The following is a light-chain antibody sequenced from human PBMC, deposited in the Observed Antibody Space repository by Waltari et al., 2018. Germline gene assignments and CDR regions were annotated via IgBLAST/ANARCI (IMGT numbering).Light chain of an antibody. Sequence: DIVMTQSPDSLAVSLGERATINCKSSQSVLYRSNNKNLLAWSQQKPGQPPKLLMNWASTRESGVPDRFSGSGSGTNFTLTISSLQAEDVAVYYCQQYYTTLTFGGGTKVEIK. CDR1: QSVLYRSNNKNL. CDR2: WAS. V-gene: IGKV4-1*01. CDR3: QQYYTTLT. J-gene: IGKJ4*01.